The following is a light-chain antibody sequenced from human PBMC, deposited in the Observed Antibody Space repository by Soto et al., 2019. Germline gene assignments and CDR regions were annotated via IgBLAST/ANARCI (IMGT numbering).Light chain of an antibody. CDR2: DVN. CDR1: SSDIGAYNF. CDR3: TSWTTSTTMI. J-gene: IGLJ2*01. V-gene: IGLV2-14*03. Sequence: QSVLTQPASVSGSPGQSITISCTGTSSDIGAYNFVSWYQQHPGKAPKLMLYDVNIRPSGVSNRFSGSKSGNTASLTISGLQAEAEADYYCTSWTTSTTMIFGGGTKLTVL.